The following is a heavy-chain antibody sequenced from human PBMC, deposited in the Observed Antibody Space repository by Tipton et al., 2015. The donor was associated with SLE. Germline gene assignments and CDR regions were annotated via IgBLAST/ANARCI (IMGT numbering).Heavy chain of an antibody. D-gene: IGHD4-11*01. Sequence: TLSLTCTVSGGSISSGGYYWSWIRQHPGKGLEWIGYIYYSGSTYYNPSFQGQVTISADKSISTAYLQWSSLKASDTAIYYCARHGGDVPMTTVTNSWYFDLWGRGTLVTVSS. V-gene: IGHV4-31*01. J-gene: IGHJ2*01. CDR3: ARHGGDVPMTTVTNSWYFDL. CDR2: IYYSGST. CDR1: GGSISSGGYY.